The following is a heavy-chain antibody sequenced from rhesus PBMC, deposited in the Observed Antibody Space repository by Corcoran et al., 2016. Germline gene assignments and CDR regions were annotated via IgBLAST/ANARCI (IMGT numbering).Heavy chain of an antibody. Sequence: EVQLVESGGGLVQPGGSLRLSCAASGFTFSSSAMHWVRLAPGKGLEWVSDINSVVGSTYYADSVKCRFTISRDNSKNTLSLQMNSLRAEDTAVYYCAKDPVNTVTPLDYWGQGVLVTVSS. J-gene: IGHJ4*01. CDR3: AKDPVNTVTPLDY. D-gene: IGHD4-23*01. V-gene: IGHV3-103*01. CDR1: GFTFSSSA. CDR2: INSVVGST.